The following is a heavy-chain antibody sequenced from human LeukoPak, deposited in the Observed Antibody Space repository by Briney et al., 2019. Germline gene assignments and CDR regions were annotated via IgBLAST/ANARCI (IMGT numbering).Heavy chain of an antibody. Sequence: SETLSLTCTVSGGSVSGYYWSWIRLPPGQGLELIGYVYYNGATHYNPSLKSRVTISIDTSNNQFSLKMTSVIAADTAVYYCARDLGHITLGSTYYHNWFDPWGQGTLVTVSS. CDR1: GGSVSGYY. CDR2: VYYNGAT. V-gene: IGHV4-59*02. CDR3: ARDLGHITLGSTYYHNWFDP. J-gene: IGHJ5*02. D-gene: IGHD3-22*01.